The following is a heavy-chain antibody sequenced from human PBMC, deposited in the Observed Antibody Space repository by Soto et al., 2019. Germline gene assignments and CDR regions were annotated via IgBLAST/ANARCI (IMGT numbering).Heavy chain of an antibody. CDR3: ARVLPDGWVEPGVVRGYLDT. CDR1: ADSFSSYG. D-gene: IGHD3-3*01. CDR2: IIPIFGTT. V-gene: IGHV1-69*01. Sequence: QVQLVQSGAEVKEPGSAVKVSCKAPADSFSSYGISWVRQAPGQGLEWMGGIIPIFGTTNYAEKFQGRVTITADDSTNTAYMELSSLRSEDTALYYCARVLPDGWVEPGVVRGYLDTWGRGTLVTVSS. J-gene: IGHJ4*02.